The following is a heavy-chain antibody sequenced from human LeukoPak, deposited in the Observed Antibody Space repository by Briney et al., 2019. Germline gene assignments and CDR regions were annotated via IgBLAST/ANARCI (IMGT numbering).Heavy chain of an antibody. CDR3: ARFFSPTYYYMDV. CDR1: GYTFTSYY. CDR2: ISAYNGNT. Sequence: ASVKVSCKASGYTFTSYYMHWVRQAPGQGLEWMGWISAYNGNTNYAQKLQGRVSMTTDTSTSTAYMELRSLRSDDTAVYYCARFFSPTYYYMDVWGKGTTVTISS. V-gene: IGHV1-18*04. J-gene: IGHJ6*03. D-gene: IGHD2/OR15-2a*01.